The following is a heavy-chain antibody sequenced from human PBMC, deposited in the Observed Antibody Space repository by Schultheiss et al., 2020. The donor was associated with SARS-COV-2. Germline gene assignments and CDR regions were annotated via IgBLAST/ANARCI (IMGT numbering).Heavy chain of an antibody. V-gene: IGHV4-34*01. CDR3: ARVGKGAGLERHSWFDP. Sequence: FGDYAMSWLRQAPGKGLEWIGEINHSGSTNYNPSLKSRVTISVDTSKNQFSLKLSSVTAADTAVYYCARVGKGAGLERHSWFDPWGQGTLVTVSS. CDR1: FGDYA. J-gene: IGHJ5*02. CDR2: INHSGST. D-gene: IGHD1-1*01.